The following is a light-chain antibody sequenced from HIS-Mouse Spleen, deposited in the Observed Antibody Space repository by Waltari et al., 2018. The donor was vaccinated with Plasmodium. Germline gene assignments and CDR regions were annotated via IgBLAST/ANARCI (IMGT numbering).Light chain of an antibody. CDR3: QQYNNWSFT. CDR1: QRVSSN. CDR2: GAS. V-gene: IGKV3-15*01. Sequence: EIVITQSPATMSVSTGERATLSCRASQRVSSNLAWYQQKPGQAPRLRIYGASTRATGIPARFSGSVSGTEFTLTISSLQSEDFAVYYCQQYNNWSFTFGPGTKVDIK. J-gene: IGKJ3*01.